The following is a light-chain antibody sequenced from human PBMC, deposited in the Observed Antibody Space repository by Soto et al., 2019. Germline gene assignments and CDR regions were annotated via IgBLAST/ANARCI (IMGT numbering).Light chain of an antibody. CDR1: QGISSW. V-gene: IGKV1-12*01. Sequence: DIQMTQSPSSVSASVGDRVTITCRASQGISSWLAWYQQKPGKAPKLLIYAAYSLQSGVTSRFSGSGSGTEFTLTISSLQSEDFAVYYCQQYNNWPITVGPGTRLEIK. J-gene: IGKJ5*01. CDR3: QQYNNWPIT. CDR2: AAY.